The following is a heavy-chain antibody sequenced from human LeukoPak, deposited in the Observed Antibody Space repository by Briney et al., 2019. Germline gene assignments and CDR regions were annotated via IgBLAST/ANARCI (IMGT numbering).Heavy chain of an antibody. D-gene: IGHD3-22*01. J-gene: IGHJ1*01. CDR2: IYYSGST. CDR3: ARRRYYDSTGYLD. CDR1: GGYISSSSYY. Sequence: SETLSLTCTVSGGYISSSSYYWDWIRQPSGRGPEWIGGIYYSGSTYYNPSLKSRVTIFLDTSKNQFSLKLASVTAADTAVYYCARRRYYDSTGYLDWGQGTLVTVSS. V-gene: IGHV4-39*01.